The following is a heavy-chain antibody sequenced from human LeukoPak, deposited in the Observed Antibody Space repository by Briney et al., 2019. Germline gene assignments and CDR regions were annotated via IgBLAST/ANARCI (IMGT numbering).Heavy chain of an antibody. J-gene: IGHJ3*02. D-gene: IGHD1-26*01. CDR3: ARDHVVGATSDAFDI. CDR1: GYTFTSYY. CDR2: INPSGGST. Sequence: ASVKVSCKASGYTFTSYYMHWVRQAPGQGLEWMGIINPSGGSTSYAQKFQGRVTMTRDTSTGTVYMELSSLGSEDTAVYYCARDHVVGATSDAFDIWGQGTMVTVSS. V-gene: IGHV1-46*01.